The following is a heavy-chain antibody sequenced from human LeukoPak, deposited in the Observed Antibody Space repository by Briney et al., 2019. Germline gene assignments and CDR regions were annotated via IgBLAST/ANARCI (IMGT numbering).Heavy chain of an antibody. CDR3: ARDRSYANDY. D-gene: IGHD1-26*01. Sequence: GSLRLPCAASGFTFSSYEMNWVRQAPGQGLEWVSYISSSGSTIYYADSVKGRFTISRDNAKNSLYLQMNSLRAEDTAVYYCARDRSYANDYWGQGTLVTVSS. CDR1: GFTFSSYE. V-gene: IGHV3-48*03. J-gene: IGHJ4*02. CDR2: ISSSGSTI.